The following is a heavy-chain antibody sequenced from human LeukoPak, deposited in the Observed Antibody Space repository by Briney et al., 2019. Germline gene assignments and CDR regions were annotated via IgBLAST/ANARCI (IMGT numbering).Heavy chain of an antibody. Sequence: ASVKVFCKASGYTFTNYGISWVRQAPGQGLEWMGWISAYNGNTDYAQNLQGRVTMTTDTLTSTAYMELRSLRSDDTAVYYCARRVAVARRDAFDIWGQGTMVTVSS. D-gene: IGHD6-19*01. CDR1: GYTFTNYG. J-gene: IGHJ3*02. V-gene: IGHV1-18*01. CDR3: ARRVAVARRDAFDI. CDR2: ISAYNGNT.